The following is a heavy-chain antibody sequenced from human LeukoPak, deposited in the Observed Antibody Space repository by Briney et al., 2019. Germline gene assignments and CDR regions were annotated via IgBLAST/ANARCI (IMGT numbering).Heavy chain of an antibody. CDR1: GFTFSSYG. CDR2: IWYDGSNK. CDR3: ARDSLSSSWPDY. J-gene: IGHJ4*02. Sequence: GRSLRLSCAASGFTFSSYGMHWVRQAPGKGLEWVAVIWYDGSNKYYADSVKGRFTISRDNSKNTLYLQMNSLRAEDMAVYYCARDSLSSSWPDYWGQGTLVTVSS. V-gene: IGHV3-33*01. D-gene: IGHD6-13*01.